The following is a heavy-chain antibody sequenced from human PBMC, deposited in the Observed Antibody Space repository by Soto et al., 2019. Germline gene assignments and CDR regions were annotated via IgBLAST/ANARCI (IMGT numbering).Heavy chain of an antibody. D-gene: IGHD6-13*01. CDR2: IYPGDSDT. V-gene: IGHV5-51*01. CDR3: ARTAAAGKYYYGVDV. CDR1: GYSFTSYW. Sequence: PGESLKISCKGSGYSFTSYWIGWVRQMPGKGLEWMGIIYPGDSDTRYSPSFQGQVTISADKSITTAYLQWSSLKASDTAMYYCARTAAAGKYYYGVDVWGQGTTVTDSS. J-gene: IGHJ6*02.